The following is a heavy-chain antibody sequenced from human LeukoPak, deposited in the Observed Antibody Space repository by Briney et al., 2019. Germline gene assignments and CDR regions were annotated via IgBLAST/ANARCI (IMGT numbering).Heavy chain of an antibody. CDR2: ISYDGSNK. V-gene: IGHV3-30*18. CDR1: GFTFSSYG. D-gene: IGHD1-26*01. J-gene: IGHJ4*02. Sequence: PGRSLRLSCAASGFTFSSYGMHWVRQAPGKGLEWVAVISYDGSNKYYADSVKGQFTISRDNSKNTLYLQMNSLRAEDTAVYYCAKEEQVGAFDYWGQGTLVTVSS. CDR3: AKEEQVGAFDY.